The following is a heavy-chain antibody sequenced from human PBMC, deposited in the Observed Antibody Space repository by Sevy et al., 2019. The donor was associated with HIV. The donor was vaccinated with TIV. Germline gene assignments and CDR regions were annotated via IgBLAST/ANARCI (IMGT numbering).Heavy chain of an antibody. V-gene: IGHV3-30*04. CDR3: TRDAGYSVGWYPSNY. D-gene: IGHD6-19*01. CDR1: GFSVSSHA. CDR2: LSYDGGAQ. Sequence: GGSLRLYCAASGFSVSSHAMHWVRQAPGKGLEWVALLSYDGGAQYYVDSVKGRFSISRDNSKNILYLQMNSLRPADTALYYCTRDAGYSVGWYPSNYWGQGTLVTVSS. J-gene: IGHJ4*02.